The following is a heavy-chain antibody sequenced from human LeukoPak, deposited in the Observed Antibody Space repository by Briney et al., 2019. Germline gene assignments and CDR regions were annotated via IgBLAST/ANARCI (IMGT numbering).Heavy chain of an antibody. J-gene: IGHJ6*03. D-gene: IGHD3-10*01. V-gene: IGHV3-7*01. CDR1: GFTFSNYW. Sequence: GGSLRLSCAASGFTFSNYWMTWVRQAPGKGLEWVANIKEDGSEKYYVDSVKGRFTISRDSAKNSLYLQMNSLRAEDTAVYYCASTSSGESYKMTYYYYYMDVWGKGTTVTVSS. CDR3: ASTSSGESYKMTYYYYYMDV. CDR2: IKEDGSEK.